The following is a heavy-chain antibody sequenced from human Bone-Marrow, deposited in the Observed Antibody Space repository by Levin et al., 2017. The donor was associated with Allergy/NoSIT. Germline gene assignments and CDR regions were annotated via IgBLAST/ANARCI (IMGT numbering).Heavy chain of an antibody. D-gene: IGHD2-15*01. V-gene: IGHV2-70*01. CDR2: IDWDDDK. J-gene: IGHJ5*02. Sequence: QTLSLTCTFSGFSLSTSGMCVSWIRQPPGKALEWLALIDWDDDKYYSTSLKTRLTISKDTSKNQVVLTMTNMDPVDTATYYCARRLGGSGPRGGWFDPWGQGTLVTVSS. CDR1: GFSLSTSGMC. CDR3: ARRLGGSGPRGGWFDP.